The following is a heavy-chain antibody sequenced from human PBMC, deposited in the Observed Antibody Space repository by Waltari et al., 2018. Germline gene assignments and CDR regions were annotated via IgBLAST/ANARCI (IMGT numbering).Heavy chain of an antibody. D-gene: IGHD3-10*01. Sequence: QVQLVQSGAEVKKPGSSVKVSCKASGGTFSSYAISWVRQAPGQGLEWMGGIIPIFGTANYAQKFQGRVTITADESTSTAYMELSSLRSEDTAVYYCAREMSGGTYYYGSGSYYKLPYYYYGMDVWGQGTTVTVSS. CDR1: GGTFSSYA. CDR2: IIPIFGTA. CDR3: AREMSGGTYYYGSGSYYKLPYYYYGMDV. J-gene: IGHJ6*02. V-gene: IGHV1-69*01.